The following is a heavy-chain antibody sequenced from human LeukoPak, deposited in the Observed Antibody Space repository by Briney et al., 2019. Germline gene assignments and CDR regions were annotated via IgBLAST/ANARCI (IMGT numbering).Heavy chain of an antibody. D-gene: IGHD3/OR15-3a*01. CDR3: ARQTGSGLFILP. CDR2: IYYSGNT. V-gene: IGHV4-39*01. Sequence: PSETLSLTCTVSGDSVSSSNYYWAWIRQPPGKGLEWIGNIYYSGNTYYNASLKSQVSISIDTSKNQFSLRLTSVTAADTAVYYCARQTGSGLFILPGGQGTLVTVSS. J-gene: IGHJ4*02. CDR1: GDSVSSSNYY.